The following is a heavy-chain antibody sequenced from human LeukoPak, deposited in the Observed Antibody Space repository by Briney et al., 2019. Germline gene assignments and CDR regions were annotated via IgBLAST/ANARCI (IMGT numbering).Heavy chain of an antibody. CDR1: GFTVSAKY. J-gene: IGHJ5*01. Sequence: GGSLRLSCAASGFTVSAKYMSWVRQGPGKGLDWISSIYSDGGTNYADSVKGRFTISRDNSKNTLYLQMNSLRPEDTAVYYGARDGGFGGPGGDNWFDSWGQGALVTVSS. D-gene: IGHD3-16*01. CDR2: IYSDGGT. V-gene: IGHV3-66*02. CDR3: ARDGGFGGPGGDNWFDS.